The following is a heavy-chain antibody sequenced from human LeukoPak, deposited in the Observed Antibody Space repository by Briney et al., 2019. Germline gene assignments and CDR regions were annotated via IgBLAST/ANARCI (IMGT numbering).Heavy chain of an antibody. CDR2: INAGNGNT. V-gene: IGHV1-3*01. D-gene: IGHD3-22*01. Sequence: VASVKVSCKASGYTFTSYAMHWVRQAPGQRLEWMGWINAGNGNTKYSQKFQGRVTITRDTSASTAYMELSSLRSEDTAVYYCARELTDDRSGYYYGYLAYWGQGTLVTVSS. CDR1: GYTFTSYA. CDR3: ARELTDDRSGYYYGYLAY. J-gene: IGHJ4*02.